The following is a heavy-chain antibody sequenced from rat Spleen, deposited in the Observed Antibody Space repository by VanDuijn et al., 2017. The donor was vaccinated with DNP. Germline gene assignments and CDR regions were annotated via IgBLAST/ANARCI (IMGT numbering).Heavy chain of an antibody. CDR2: ITNNGGTT. CDR3: TTRLRRVSEY. CDR1: GFIFSDYY. Sequence: EVQLVESDGGLVQPGRSLKLSCAASGFIFSDYYMAWVRQAPTKGLEWVTSITNNGGTTYYRDSVKGRFTISRDNAKSTLYLQMDSLRSEDTATYYCTTRLRRVSEYWGQGVMVTVSS. D-gene: IGHD1-11*01. J-gene: IGHJ2*01. V-gene: IGHV5-20*01.